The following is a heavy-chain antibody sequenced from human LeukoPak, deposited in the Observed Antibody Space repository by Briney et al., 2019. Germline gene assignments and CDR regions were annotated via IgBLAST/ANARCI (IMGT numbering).Heavy chain of an antibody. CDR2: ISGSGGST. CDR3: AKDLRCFCY. D-gene: IGHD5/OR15-5a*01. Sequence: GGSLRLSCAASGFTFSSYAMSWVRQAPGQGLAWVSAISGSGGSTYYADSVKGRFTLSRDNSKNTLYLQMNSLRAGDTTVYDCAKDLRCFCYWGQGTLVTVSS. J-gene: IGHJ4*02. CDR1: GFTFSSYA. V-gene: IGHV3-23*01.